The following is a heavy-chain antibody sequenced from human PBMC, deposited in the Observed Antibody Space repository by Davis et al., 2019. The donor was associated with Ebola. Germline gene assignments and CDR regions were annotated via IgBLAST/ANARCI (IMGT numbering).Heavy chain of an antibody. CDR3: AKDSSGYYEWFDP. J-gene: IGHJ5*02. CDR2: ISYDGSNK. CDR1: GFTFSSYG. V-gene: IGHV3-30*18. D-gene: IGHD3-22*01. Sequence: GESLKISCAASGFTFSSYGMHWVRQAPGKGLEWVPVISYDGSNKYYADSVKGRFTISRDNSKNTLYLQMNSLRAEDTAVYYCAKDSSGYYEWFDPWGQGTLVTVSS.